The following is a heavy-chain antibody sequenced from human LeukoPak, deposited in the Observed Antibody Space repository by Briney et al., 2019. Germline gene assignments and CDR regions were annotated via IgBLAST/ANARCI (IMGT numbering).Heavy chain of an antibody. J-gene: IGHJ4*02. CDR3: ASCRVGNNY. Sequence: GGSLRLSCAASGFTFSSYFMSWVRQAPGKGLEWVASIKGDGSEKTYVDSVKGRFTISRDNAKNSLSLQMNSLRAEDTAVYYCASCRVGNNYWGQGILVTVSS. V-gene: IGHV3-7*01. CDR2: IKGDGSEK. D-gene: IGHD1-26*01. CDR1: GFTFSSYF.